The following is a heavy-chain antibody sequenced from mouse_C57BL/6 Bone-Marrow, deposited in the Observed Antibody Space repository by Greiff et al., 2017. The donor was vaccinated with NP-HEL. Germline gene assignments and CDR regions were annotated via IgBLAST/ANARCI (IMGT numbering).Heavy chain of an antibody. Sequence: EVQRVESGGDLVKPGGSLKLSCAASGFTFSSYGMSWVRQTPDKRLEWVATISSGGSYTYYPDSVKGRFTISRDNAKNTLYLQMSSLKSEDTAMYYCARYDGTAWFAYWGQGTLVTVSA. CDR1: GFTFSSYG. CDR3: ARYDGTAWFAY. CDR2: ISSGGSYT. V-gene: IGHV5-6*01. D-gene: IGHD2-3*01. J-gene: IGHJ3*01.